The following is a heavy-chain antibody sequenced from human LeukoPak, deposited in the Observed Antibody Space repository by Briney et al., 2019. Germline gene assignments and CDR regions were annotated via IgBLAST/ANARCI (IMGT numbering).Heavy chain of an antibody. V-gene: IGHV1-3*01. J-gene: IGHJ5*02. CDR2: INVGNGDT. CDR3: ARDSTLAWGDCWFDP. D-gene: IGHD3/OR15-3a*01. CDR1: GYTFTTYS. Sequence: ASVKVSCKASGYTFTTYSIHWLRQAPGQRPEWMGWINVGNGDTKYSQKFQGRVTLTRDTSASTAYMDLSSLRSEDTALYYCARDSTLAWGDCWFDPWGQGTLVTVSS.